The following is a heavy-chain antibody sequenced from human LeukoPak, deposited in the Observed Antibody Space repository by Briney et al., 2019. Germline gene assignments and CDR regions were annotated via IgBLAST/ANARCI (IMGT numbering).Heavy chain of an antibody. V-gene: IGHV1-69*13. Sequence: SVKVSCKASGGTFSSYAISWVRQAPGQGLEWMGGIIPIFGTANYAQKFQGRVTITADESTSTAYMELSSLRSEDTAVYYCARDGGQWLATYYFDYWGQGTLVTVSS. CDR1: GGTFSSYA. D-gene: IGHD6-19*01. CDR2: IIPIFGTA. CDR3: ARDGGQWLATYYFDY. J-gene: IGHJ4*02.